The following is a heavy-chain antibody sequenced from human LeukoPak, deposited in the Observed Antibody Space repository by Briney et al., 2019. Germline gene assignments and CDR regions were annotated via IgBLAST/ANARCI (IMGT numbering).Heavy chain of an antibody. Sequence: GESLKISCQVSGYSFTNYWIGWVRQMPGKGLESMGIIYPADSDTAYSPSFHGQVTISADKPTSTAYLQWSSLKASDTAMYYCARLDISGYYYIDYWGQGTLVTVSS. V-gene: IGHV5-51*01. CDR1: GYSFTNYW. J-gene: IGHJ4*02. CDR3: ARLDISGYYYIDY. CDR2: IYPADSDT. D-gene: IGHD3-22*01.